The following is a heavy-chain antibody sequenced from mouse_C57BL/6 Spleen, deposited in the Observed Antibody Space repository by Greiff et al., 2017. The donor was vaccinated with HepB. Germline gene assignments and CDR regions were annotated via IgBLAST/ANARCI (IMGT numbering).Heavy chain of an antibody. D-gene: IGHD1-2*01. CDR1: GYTFTDYY. V-gene: IGHV1-76*01. J-gene: IGHJ4*01. CDR2: IYPGSGNT. Sequence: VKLMESGAELVRPGASVKLSCKASGYTFTDYYINWVKQRPGQGLEWIARIYPGSGNTYYNEKFKGKATLTAEKSSSTAYMQLSSLTSEDSAVYFCARENISTAMDYWGQGTSVTVSS. CDR3: ARENISTAMDY.